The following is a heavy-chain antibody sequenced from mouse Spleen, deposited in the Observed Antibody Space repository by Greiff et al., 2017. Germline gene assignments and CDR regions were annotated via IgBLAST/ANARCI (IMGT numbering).Heavy chain of an antibody. D-gene: IGHD2-14*01. CDR2: IWTGGGT. Sequence: VMLVESGPGLVAPSQSLSITCTVSGFSLTSYAISWVRQPPGKGLEWLGVIWTGGGTNYNSALKSRLSISKDNSKSQVFLKMNSLQTDDTARYYCASHRYDEAWFAYWGQGTLVTVSA. J-gene: IGHJ3*01. CDR1: GFSLTSYA. V-gene: IGHV2-9-1*01. CDR3: ASHRYDEAWFAY.